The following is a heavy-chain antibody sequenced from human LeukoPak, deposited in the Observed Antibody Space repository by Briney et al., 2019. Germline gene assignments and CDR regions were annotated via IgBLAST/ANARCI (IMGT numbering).Heavy chain of an antibody. CDR1: GGSFSGYY. J-gene: IGHJ6*03. CDR3: ARGSGYYDSSGYYSPYYYYYYMDV. V-gene: IGHV4-34*01. D-gene: IGHD3-22*01. Sequence: SETLSLTCAVYGGSFSGYYWSWIRQPPGKGLEWIGEINHSGSTNYNPSLKSRVTISVDTSKNQFSLKLSSVTAADTAVYYCARGSGYYDSSGYYSPYYYYYYMDVWGKGTTVTVSS. CDR2: INHSGST.